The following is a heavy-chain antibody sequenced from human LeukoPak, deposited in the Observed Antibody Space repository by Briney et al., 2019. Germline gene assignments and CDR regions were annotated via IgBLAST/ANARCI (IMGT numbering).Heavy chain of an antibody. CDR3: ARGRVSSSTWYSTYYYFFYMDF. CDR2: VDHTGST. CDR1: DDSITVYY. J-gene: IGHJ6*03. D-gene: IGHD4-11*01. V-gene: IGHV4-59*01. Sequence: SETLSLTCTVSDDSITVYYWTWIRQPPGKGLEWIGYVDHTGSTKFNPSLNGRVSISRDTSNNFFSLRLRSVTAADTAVYFCARGRVSSSTWYSTYYYFFYMDFWGKGTTVTVSS.